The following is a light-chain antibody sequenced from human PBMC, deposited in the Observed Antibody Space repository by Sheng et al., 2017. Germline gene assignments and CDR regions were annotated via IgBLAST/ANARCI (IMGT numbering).Light chain of an antibody. V-gene: IGLV3-19*01. CDR2: GKT. CDR1: SLRSYY. Sequence: SELTQDPAVSVALGQTVRITCQGDSLRSYYASWYQQKPGQAPVLVIYGKTNRPSGIPDRFSGSSSGNTASLTITGAQAEDEADYYCNSRDSSGNHLEVFGTGTKVTVL. CDR3: NSRDSSGNHLEV. J-gene: IGLJ1*01.